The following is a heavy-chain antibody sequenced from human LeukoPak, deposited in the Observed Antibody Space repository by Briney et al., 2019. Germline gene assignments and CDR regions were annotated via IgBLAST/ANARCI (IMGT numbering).Heavy chain of an antibody. CDR3: ARIGYSSSCFDY. J-gene: IGHJ4*02. V-gene: IGHV3-7*01. CDR1: GGSFSGYY. D-gene: IGHD6-13*01. Sequence: QASETLSLTCAVYGGSFSGYYWSWIRQPPGKGLEWVANIKQDGSEKYYADPVKGRFTISRDNAQNSVYLQMNSVRAEDTAVYYCARIGYSSSCFDYWGQGTPVTVSS. CDR2: IKQDGSEK.